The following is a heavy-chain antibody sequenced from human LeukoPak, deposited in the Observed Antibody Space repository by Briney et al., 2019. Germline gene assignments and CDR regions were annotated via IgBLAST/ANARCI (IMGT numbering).Heavy chain of an antibody. D-gene: IGHD6-13*01. CDR1: GGSISSYY. J-gene: IGHJ2*01. V-gene: IGHV4-59*08. Sequence: SETLSLTCTVSGGSISSYYWSWIRQPPGKGLEWIGYIYYSGSTNYNPSLKSRVTISVDTSKNQFSLKLSSVTAADTAVYYRASHEYSSSWAGTFDWYFDLWGRGTLVTVSS. CDR2: IYYSGST. CDR3: ASHEYSSSWAGTFDWYFDL.